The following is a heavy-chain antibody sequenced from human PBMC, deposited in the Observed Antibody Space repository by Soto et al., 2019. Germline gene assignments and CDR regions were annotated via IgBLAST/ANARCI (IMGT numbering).Heavy chain of an antibody. V-gene: IGHV3-30-3*01. J-gene: IGHJ4*02. CDR1: GFTFSSYA. Sequence: PGGSLRLSCAASGFTFSSYAMHWVRQAPGKGLEWVAVISYDGSNKYYADSVKGRFTISRDNSKNTLYLQMNSLRAEDTAVYYCAREGGPYYYDSSGYLDYWGQGSLVIVSS. CDR2: ISYDGSNK. CDR3: AREGGPYYYDSSGYLDY. D-gene: IGHD3-22*01.